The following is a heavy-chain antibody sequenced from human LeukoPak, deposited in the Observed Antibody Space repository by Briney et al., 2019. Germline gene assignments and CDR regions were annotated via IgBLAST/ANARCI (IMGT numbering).Heavy chain of an antibody. V-gene: IGHV1-3*01. CDR3: ARDPATAMVTGLFDY. D-gene: IGHD5-18*01. Sequence: ASVKVSCKASGYTFTSYAMHWVRQAPGQRLEWMGWINAGNGNTKYSQRFQGRVTITGDTSASTAYMDLSSLRSEDTAVYYCARDPATAMVTGLFDYWGQGTLVTVSS. CDR2: INAGNGNT. CDR1: GYTFTSYA. J-gene: IGHJ4*02.